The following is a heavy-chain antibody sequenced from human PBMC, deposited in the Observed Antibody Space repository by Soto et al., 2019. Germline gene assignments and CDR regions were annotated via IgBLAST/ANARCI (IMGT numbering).Heavy chain of an antibody. D-gene: IGHD2-8*01. CDR3: GRRDFHNGFDY. CDR1: GWKLITYR. Sequence: KISGKGRGWKLITYRLGSVRQRPGKGLEWMGIIYPRDSDTRYSPSFEGQVTMSVDKSISTAHLQWSSLKASDTCMYYCGRRDFHNGFDYRGQRTLVTVSS. J-gene: IGHJ4*02. CDR2: IYPRDSDT. V-gene: IGHV5-51*01.